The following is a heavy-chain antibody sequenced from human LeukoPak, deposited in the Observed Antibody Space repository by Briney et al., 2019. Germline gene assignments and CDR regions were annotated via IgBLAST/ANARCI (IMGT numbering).Heavy chain of an antibody. V-gene: IGHV3-7*05. CDR3: ARVTAGSGRYWFDP. J-gene: IGHJ5*02. D-gene: IGHD3-10*01. Sequence: GGSLRLSCAASGFTFSNYWMSWVRQAPGKGLEWVANIKDDGSEKYSVDSVKGRLTISRDNAKNSLYLQMNSQRVDDAALYYCARVTAGSGRYWFDPWGQGSLVTVSS. CDR1: GFTFSNYW. CDR2: IKDDGSEK.